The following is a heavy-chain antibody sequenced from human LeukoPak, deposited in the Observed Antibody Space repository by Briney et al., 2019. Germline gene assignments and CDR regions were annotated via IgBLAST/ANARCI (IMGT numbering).Heavy chain of an antibody. CDR2: IYDSGST. CDR1: GGSIRSSYYY. CDR3: ARRRYSSSWYYFDY. Sequence: SETLSLTCTVSGGSIRSSYYYWGWIRQPPGKGLEWIGSIYDSGSTYYNPSLKSRVTISVDTSKNQFSLKLSSVTAADTAVYYCARRRYSSSWYYFDYWGQGTLVTVSS. J-gene: IGHJ4*02. D-gene: IGHD6-13*01. V-gene: IGHV4-39*01.